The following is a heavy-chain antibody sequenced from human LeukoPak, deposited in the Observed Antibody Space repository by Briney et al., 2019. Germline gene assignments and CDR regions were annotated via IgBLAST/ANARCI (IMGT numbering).Heavy chain of an antibody. CDR1: GGTFSSYA. CDR3: ARDGLGSGWYGDWFDP. V-gene: IGHV1-69*01. Sequence: SVTVSCKASGGTFSSYAISWVRQAPGQGLEWMGGIIPIFGTANYAQKFQGRVTITADESTSTAYMELSSLRSEDTAVYYCARDGLGSGWYGDWFDPWGQGTLVTVSS. D-gene: IGHD6-19*01. CDR2: IIPIFGTA. J-gene: IGHJ5*02.